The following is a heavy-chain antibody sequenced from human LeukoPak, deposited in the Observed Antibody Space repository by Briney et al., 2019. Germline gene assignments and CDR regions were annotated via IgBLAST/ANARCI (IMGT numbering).Heavy chain of an antibody. D-gene: IGHD1-14*01. CDR1: GYTFTGYY. CDR2: INPNGGGT. CDR3: AGGITGGDY. Sequence: ASVKVSCKASGYTFTGYYIHWVRQAPGPGLEWMGWINPNGGGTNYAQKFQGRVTMTRDTSISTAYMEMSRLRSDDTALYYCAGGITGGDYWGQGTLVTVSS. V-gene: IGHV1-2*02. J-gene: IGHJ4*02.